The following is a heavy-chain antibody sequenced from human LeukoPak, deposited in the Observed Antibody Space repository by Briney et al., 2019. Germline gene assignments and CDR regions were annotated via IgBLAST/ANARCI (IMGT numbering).Heavy chain of an antibody. CDR2: ISGSGDRT. V-gene: IGHV3-23*01. J-gene: IGHJ4*02. CDR1: GFRFSSYG. Sequence: GGSLRLSCAASGFRFSSYGMSWVRQAPGKGLVWVSAISGSGDRTYYADSVKGRFTISRDNPRNTLYLQLNSLRAEDTAVYYCAKIQGYFDYWGQGALVTVSS. CDR3: AKIQGYFDY.